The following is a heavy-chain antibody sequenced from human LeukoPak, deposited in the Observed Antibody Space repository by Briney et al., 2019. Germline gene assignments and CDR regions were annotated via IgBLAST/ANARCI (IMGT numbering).Heavy chain of an antibody. CDR3: AKDLASSYTWYYLDY. CDR2: VSSSGAAT. J-gene: IGHJ4*02. D-gene: IGHD6-13*01. V-gene: IGHV3-23*01. Sequence: RPGGSLRLSCAASGFTFSSHAMSWVRQTPGKGLEWVSSVSSSGAATYYADSVKGRFIISRDNSKNTLYLQMNSLRAEDTAVYFCAKDLASSYTWYYLDYRGQGTLVIVSS. CDR1: GFTFSSHA.